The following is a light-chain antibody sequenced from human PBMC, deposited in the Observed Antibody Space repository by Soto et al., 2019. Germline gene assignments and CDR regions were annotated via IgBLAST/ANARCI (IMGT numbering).Light chain of an antibody. V-gene: IGKV3-11*01. CDR3: QQRSNWPPT. CDR2: DAS. CDR1: QSVSSS. J-gene: IGKJ1*01. Sequence: IVLTQSPATLSLSPGERAILSCRASQSVSSSLAWYQQKPGQAPRLLMYDASNRATGIPARLSGSGSGTDFTHTISSLEPEDFALYYCQQRSNWPPTFGQGTKVEIK.